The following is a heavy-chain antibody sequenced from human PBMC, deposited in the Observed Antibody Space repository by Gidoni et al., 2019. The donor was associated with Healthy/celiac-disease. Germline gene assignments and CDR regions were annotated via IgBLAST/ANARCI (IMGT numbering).Heavy chain of an antibody. CDR2: ISGSGGST. D-gene: IGHD6-19*01. CDR3: AKVQSAGPSFDI. J-gene: IGHJ3*02. V-gene: IGHV3-23*01. CDR1: GFPFSSYA. Sequence: EVQLLESGGGVVQSGGSLSLSCSASGFPFSSYAMSWGREAPGKGLGWVAAISGSGGSTYYADSVKGRFTISRDNSKNTLYLQMNSLRAEDTAVYYCAKVQSAGPSFDIWGQGTMVTVSS.